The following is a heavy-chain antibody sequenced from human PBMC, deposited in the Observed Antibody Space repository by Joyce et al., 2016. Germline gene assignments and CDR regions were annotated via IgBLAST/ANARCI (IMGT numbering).Heavy chain of an antibody. Sequence: QIQLVQSGPEVRKPGASVKVSCKASGYTFSSYGISWVRQAPGQGLEWMGWISTYTGKTDYVQKCHDRVTMTTNTSTRTVYMELRSLRSDDTAVYYCARDYSLAASGLVGYWGQGTLVTVSS. J-gene: IGHJ4*02. D-gene: IGHD6-13*01. V-gene: IGHV1-18*01. CDR1: GYTFSSYG. CDR2: ISTYTGKT. CDR3: ARDYSLAASGLVGY.